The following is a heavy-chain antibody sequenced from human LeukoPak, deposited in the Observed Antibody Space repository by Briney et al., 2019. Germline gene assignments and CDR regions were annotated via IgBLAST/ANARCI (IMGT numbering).Heavy chain of an antibody. D-gene: IGHD3-9*01. J-gene: IGHJ5*02. CDR2: INHSGST. Sequence: SETLSLTCAVYGGSFSGYYWSWIRQPPGKGLEWIGEINHSGSTNYNPSLKRRVTISVDTSKNQFSLKLSSVTAADTAVYYCARRGRYFDWLLVRAQPRWFDPWGQGTLVTVSS. V-gene: IGHV4-34*01. CDR1: GGSFSGYY. CDR3: ARRGRYFDWLLVRAQPRWFDP.